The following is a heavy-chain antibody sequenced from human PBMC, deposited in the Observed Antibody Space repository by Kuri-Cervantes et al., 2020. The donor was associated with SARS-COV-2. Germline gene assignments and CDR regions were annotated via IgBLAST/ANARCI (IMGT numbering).Heavy chain of an antibody. CDR3: ARLEYQLLLSHSYYYMDV. V-gene: IGHV1-46*01. J-gene: IGHJ6*03. D-gene: IGHD2-2*01. CDR1: GYTFTSYY. CDR2: INPSGGST. Sequence: ASVKVSCKASGYTFTSYYMHWVRQAPGQGLEWMGIINPSGGSTSYAQKFQGRVTMTRNTSISTANMELRSLRSDDTAVYYCARLEYQLLLSHSYYYMDVWGKGTTVTVSS.